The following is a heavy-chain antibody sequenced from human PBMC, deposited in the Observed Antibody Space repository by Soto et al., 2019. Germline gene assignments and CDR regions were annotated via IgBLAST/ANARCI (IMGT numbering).Heavy chain of an antibody. J-gene: IGHJ4*02. Sequence: PGGSLRLSCAASGFTFSSYWMHWVRQTPGKGLVWVSRIDAAGSYTTYGDAVEGRFTISRDNSKNTLYLQMNSLRAEDTAVYYCAKLTDGYRSGYPRGLNYFDYWGQGTLVTVSS. D-gene: IGHD2-15*01. V-gene: IGHV3-74*01. CDR2: IDAAGSYT. CDR1: GFTFSSYW. CDR3: AKLTDGYRSGYPRGLNYFDY.